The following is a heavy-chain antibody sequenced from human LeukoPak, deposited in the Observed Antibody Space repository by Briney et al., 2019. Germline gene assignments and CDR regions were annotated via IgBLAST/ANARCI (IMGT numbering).Heavy chain of an antibody. Sequence: ASVKVSCKASGYTFTSYGIGWVRQAPGHGLEWMGWISPYYGNTNYAQKFQDRVTMTTDTATSVAYLELRSLRSDDTAVYFCARDSYCSSTSCFPYYMDVWGTGTTVTVSS. J-gene: IGHJ6*03. CDR1: GYTFTSYG. D-gene: IGHD2-2*01. CDR2: ISPYYGNT. V-gene: IGHV1-18*01. CDR3: ARDSYCSSTSCFPYYMDV.